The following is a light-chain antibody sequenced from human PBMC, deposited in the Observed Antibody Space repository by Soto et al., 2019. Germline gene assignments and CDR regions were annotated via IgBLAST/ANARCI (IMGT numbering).Light chain of an antibody. V-gene: IGKV3-15*01. CDR1: ETVATN. Sequence: EVVMTQSPATLSVSPGERATLSCRASETVATNLAWYQQKPGQAPRLLISGASTRAAGISDRFSASGSGTDFTLTISRLEPEDFAVYYCQQYSSSFLAFGQGTKVDIK. J-gene: IGKJ1*01. CDR3: QQYSSSFLA. CDR2: GAS.